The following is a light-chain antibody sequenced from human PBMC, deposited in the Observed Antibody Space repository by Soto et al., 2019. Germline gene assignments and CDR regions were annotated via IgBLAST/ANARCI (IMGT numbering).Light chain of an antibody. J-gene: IGLJ2*01. CDR3: SSYTSSSTLV. CDR1: SSNIGSNT. CDR2: EVS. V-gene: IGLV2-14*01. Sequence: QSVLTRPPSASGTPGQRVTISCSGSSSNIGSNTVNWYQQHPGKAPKLMIYEVSNRPSGVSNRFSGSKSGNTASLTISGLQAEDEADYYCSSYTSSSTLVFGGGTKVTVL.